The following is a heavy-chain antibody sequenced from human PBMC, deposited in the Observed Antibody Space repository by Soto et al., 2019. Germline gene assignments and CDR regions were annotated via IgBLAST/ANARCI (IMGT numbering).Heavy chain of an antibody. Sequence: SETLSLTCTVSGGSISSSSYYWGWIRQPPGKGLEWIGSIYYSGSTYYNPSLKSRVTISVDTSKNQFSLKLSSVTAADTAVYYCASLMGYNALVFQFDYWGQGTLVTVSS. D-gene: IGHD1-1*01. J-gene: IGHJ4*02. V-gene: IGHV4-39*01. CDR1: GGSISSSSYY. CDR2: IYYSGST. CDR3: ASLMGYNALVFQFDY.